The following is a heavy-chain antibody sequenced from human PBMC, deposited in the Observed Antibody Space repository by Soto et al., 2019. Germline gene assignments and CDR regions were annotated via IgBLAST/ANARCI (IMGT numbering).Heavy chain of an antibody. V-gene: IGHV3-43*01. D-gene: IGHD6-13*01. J-gene: IGHJ4*01. CDR3: AKDEGAAVESPGD. Sequence: PVGSLRLSCAASGFIFDDFTMHWVRLVPGKGLQWVSYINWDGRIAMYADSVKGRFTISRDNTNNQLYLQMNSLRSDDTALYYCAKDEGAAVESPGDWGHGTLVTVSS. CDR2: INWDGRIA. CDR1: GFIFDDFT.